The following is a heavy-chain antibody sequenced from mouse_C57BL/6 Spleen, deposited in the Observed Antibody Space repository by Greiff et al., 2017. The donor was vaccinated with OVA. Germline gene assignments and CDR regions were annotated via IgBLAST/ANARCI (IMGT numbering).Heavy chain of an antibody. CDR2: ISSGSSTI. CDR1: GFTFSDYG. D-gene: IGHD2-9*01. CDR3: AKTYYGFSYAMDY. J-gene: IGHJ4*01. Sequence: EVQLVESGGGLVKPGGSLKLSCAASGFTFSDYGMHWVRQAPEKGLEWVAYISSGSSTIYYADTVKGRFTISRDNAKNTLFLQMTSLRSEDTAMYYCAKTYYGFSYAMDYWGQGTSVTVSS. V-gene: IGHV5-17*01.